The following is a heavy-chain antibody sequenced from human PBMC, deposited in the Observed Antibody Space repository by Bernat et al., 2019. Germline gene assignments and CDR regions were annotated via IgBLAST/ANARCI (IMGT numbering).Heavy chain of an antibody. Sequence: QVQLVQSGVEVKKPGASVKVSCKASGDTFSSYAISWVRQAPGQGLEWMGGIIPIFGTANYAQKFQGRVTITADKSTSTAYMELSSLRSEDTAVYYCARDSYDFWSGTNTYYFDYWGQGTLVTVSS. CDR2: IIPIFGTA. CDR1: GDTFSSYA. CDR3: ARDSYDFWSGTNTYYFDY. D-gene: IGHD3-3*01. V-gene: IGHV1-69*06. J-gene: IGHJ4*02.